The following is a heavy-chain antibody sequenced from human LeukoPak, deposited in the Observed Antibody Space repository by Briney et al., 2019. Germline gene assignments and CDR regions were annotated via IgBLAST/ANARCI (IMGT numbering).Heavy chain of an antibody. D-gene: IGHD2-2*01. CDR2: ISSSSSYI. CDR3: ARDRTGDFTASWTNWFDP. CDR1: GFTFGSYS. J-gene: IGHJ5*02. Sequence: GGSLRLSCAASGFTFGSYSMNWVRQAPGKGLEWVSSISSSSSYIYYADSVKGRFTISRDNAKNSLYLQMNSLRAEDSAVYYCARDRTGDFTASWTNWFDPWGQGTLATVSS. V-gene: IGHV3-21*01.